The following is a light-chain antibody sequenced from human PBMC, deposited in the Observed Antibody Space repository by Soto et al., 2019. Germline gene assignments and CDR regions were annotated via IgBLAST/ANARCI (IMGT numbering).Light chain of an antibody. Sequence: DIQLTQSPSFLSASVGDRVTITCRASQGISSYLAWYQQKPGKAPKLLIYAASTLQSGVPSRFSGSGSGTEFTLTISSLQPDDSATYYCQQYNSYPWTFGQGTKVDIK. CDR3: QQYNSYPWT. CDR1: QGISSY. J-gene: IGKJ1*01. CDR2: AAS. V-gene: IGKV1-9*01.